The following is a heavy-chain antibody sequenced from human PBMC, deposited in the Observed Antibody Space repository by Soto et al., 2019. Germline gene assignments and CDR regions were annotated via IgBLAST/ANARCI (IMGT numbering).Heavy chain of an antibody. D-gene: IGHD3-10*01. CDR2: INPNSGGT. Sequence: VKVSCAASGCPFTGYYMHWVRQATGQGLEWMGWINPNSGGTNYAQKFQGWVTMTRDTSISTAYMELSRLRSDDTAVYYCARDISYGSGHAFDIWGQGTMVTVSS. V-gene: IGHV1-2*04. CDR1: GCPFTGYY. CDR3: ARDISYGSGHAFDI. J-gene: IGHJ3*02.